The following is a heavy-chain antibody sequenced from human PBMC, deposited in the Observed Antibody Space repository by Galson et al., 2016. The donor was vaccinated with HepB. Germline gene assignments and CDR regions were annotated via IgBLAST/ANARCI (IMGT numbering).Heavy chain of an antibody. CDR3: AKVPHHSTGWPREIDY. D-gene: IGHD6-25*01. V-gene: IGHV3-23*01. CDR1: GFTFSSYA. Sequence: SLRLCCAASGFTFSSYAMNWVRQAPGKGLEWVATLPGSGGGTYYADSVKGRFTISRDNSKSTLYLEMIILRAGDTAVSYCAKVPHHSTGWPREIDYWGQGTLVIVSS. CDR2: LPGSGGGT. J-gene: IGHJ4*02.